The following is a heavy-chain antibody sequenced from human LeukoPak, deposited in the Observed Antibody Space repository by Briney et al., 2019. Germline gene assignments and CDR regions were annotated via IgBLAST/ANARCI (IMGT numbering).Heavy chain of an antibody. CDR3: ARLTVTTKDAFDI. CDR2: IGSSDTTV. J-gene: IGHJ3*02. Sequence: GGSLRLSCAASRFTFSSSEMNWVRQAPGKGLEWVTYIGSSDTTVHYADSVEGRFTISRDNAKNSLYLQMSSLRAEDTAIYYCARLTVTTKDAFDIWGQGTMVIVSS. D-gene: IGHD4-17*01. V-gene: IGHV3-48*03. CDR1: RFTFSSSE.